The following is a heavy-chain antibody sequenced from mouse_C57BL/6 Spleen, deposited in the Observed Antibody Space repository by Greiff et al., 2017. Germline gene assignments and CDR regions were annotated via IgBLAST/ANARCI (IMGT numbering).Heavy chain of an antibody. V-gene: IGHV1-82*01. CDR3: ARRAFYDYDGYFDV. J-gene: IGHJ1*03. Sequence: VQGVESGPELVKPGASVKISCKASGYAFSSSWMNWVKQRPGKGLEWIGRIYPGDGDTNYNGKFKGKATLTADKSSSTAYMQLSSLTSEDSAVYFCARRAFYDYDGYFDVWGTGTTVTVSS. CDR1: GYAFSSSW. CDR2: IYPGDGDT. D-gene: IGHD2-4*01.